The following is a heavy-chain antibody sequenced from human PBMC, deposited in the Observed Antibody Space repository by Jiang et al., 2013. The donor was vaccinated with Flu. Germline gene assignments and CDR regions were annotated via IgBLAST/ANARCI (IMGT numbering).Heavy chain of an antibody. CDR3: ARLLAMATHYYFDH. CDR2: IYYSGST. D-gene: IGHD5-18*01. Sequence: LLKPSETLSLTCSVSGGSISSSRYFWGWIRQPPGKGLEWIGSIYYSGSTHYNPSLKSRVTISLDTSRNQFSLKLNSVTAADTAVYYCARLLAMATHYYFDHWGQGTLVTVSS. CDR1: GGSISSSRYF. J-gene: IGHJ4*02. V-gene: IGHV4-39*01.